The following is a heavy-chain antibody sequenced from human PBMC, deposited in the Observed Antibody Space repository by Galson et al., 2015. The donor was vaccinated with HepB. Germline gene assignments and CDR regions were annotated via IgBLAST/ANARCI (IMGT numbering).Heavy chain of an antibody. CDR3: VRAAGGPYYFDY. CDR2: TYYRSKWYN. CDR1: GDSVSSNSAV. J-gene: IGHJ4*02. D-gene: IGHD2-15*01. Sequence: CAISGDSVSSNSAVWNWIRQSTSRGLEWLGRTYYRSKWYNDYAVSVKSRITFNPDTSKNQLSLQLNSVTPEDTGVYYCVRAAGGPYYFDYWGQGTLVTVSS. V-gene: IGHV6-1*01.